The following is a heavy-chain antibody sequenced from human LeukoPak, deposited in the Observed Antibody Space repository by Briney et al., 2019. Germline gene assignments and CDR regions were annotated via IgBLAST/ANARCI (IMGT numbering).Heavy chain of an antibody. Sequence: GGSLRLSCAASGFTFSGYWMSGVRQAPGKGLEWVANIIQDGSETYYVDSVKGRFTISRDNAKSSLYLQMNSLRAEDTAVYYCAREGQLEGEFDYWGQGTLVTVSS. J-gene: IGHJ4*02. V-gene: IGHV3-7*05. CDR2: IIQDGSET. CDR3: AREGQLEGEFDY. D-gene: IGHD1-1*01. CDR1: GFTFSGYW.